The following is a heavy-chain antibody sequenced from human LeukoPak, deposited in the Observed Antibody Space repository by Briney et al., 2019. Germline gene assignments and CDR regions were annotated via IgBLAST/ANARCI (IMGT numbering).Heavy chain of an antibody. D-gene: IGHD3-22*01. J-gene: IGHJ4*02. Sequence: KPSETLSLTCAVYGGSLSGYYWSWIRQPPGKGLEWIGGINHSGSTNYNPSLKSRVTISVDTSKNQFSLKLSSVTTADTAVYYCARGPPYYYDSSGYYYNWGQGTLVTVSS. CDR1: GGSLSGYY. CDR2: INHSGST. CDR3: ARGPPYYYDSSGYYYN. V-gene: IGHV4-34*01.